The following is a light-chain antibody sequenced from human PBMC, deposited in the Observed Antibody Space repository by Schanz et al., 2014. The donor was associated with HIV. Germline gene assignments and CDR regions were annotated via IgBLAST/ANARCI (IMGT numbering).Light chain of an antibody. CDR2: GAA. V-gene: IGKV3-20*01. J-gene: IGKJ1*01. Sequence: EKVLTQSPGSLSVYPGERETLSCRESQSVSRRGIAWYQQKPGQAPRLLIYGAASRATGSPDRFSGSGSGTDFTLTISRLEPEDFAVYYCQQYDSPPWTFG. CDR3: QQYDSPPWT. CDR1: QSVSRRG.